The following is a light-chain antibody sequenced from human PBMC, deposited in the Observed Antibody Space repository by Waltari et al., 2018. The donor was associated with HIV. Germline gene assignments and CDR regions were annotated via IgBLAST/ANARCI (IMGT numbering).Light chain of an antibody. CDR1: SSDVGGYNY. V-gene: IGLV2-14*01. CDR3: SSYTSSSTRV. Sequence: QSALTQPASVSGSPGQSITISCTGTSSDVGGYNYVSWYQQHPGKAPKLMIYEVSNRPSGVSNRFSGSTSGNTASLTISGLQAEDEAEYYCSSYTSSSTRVFGGGTKLTVL. CDR2: EVS. J-gene: IGLJ3*02.